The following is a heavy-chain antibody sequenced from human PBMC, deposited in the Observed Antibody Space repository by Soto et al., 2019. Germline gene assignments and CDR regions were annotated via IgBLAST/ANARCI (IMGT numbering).Heavy chain of an antibody. CDR3: AKDINSSGWYSLDY. Sequence: SLRLSCAASGFTFSSYGMHWVRQAPGKGLEWVALMSYDGGSTYYADSVKGRFTISRDNSKNSLYLQMNSLRTEDTALYYCAKDINSSGWYSLDYWGQGTPVTVSS. CDR1: GFTFSSYG. V-gene: IGHV3-30*18. CDR2: MSYDGGST. D-gene: IGHD6-19*01. J-gene: IGHJ4*02.